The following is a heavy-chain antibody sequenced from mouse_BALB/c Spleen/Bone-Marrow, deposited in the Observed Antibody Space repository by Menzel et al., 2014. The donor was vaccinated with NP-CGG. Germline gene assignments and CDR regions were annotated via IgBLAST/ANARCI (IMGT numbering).Heavy chain of an antibody. V-gene: IGHV5-6*02. CDR1: GFTFSTYG. Sequence: EVKLVESGGDSVKPGGSLKLSCAASGFTFSTYGMSWVRQTPDKRLEWVATISSGGGYTYYPDSVKGRFTISGDNANNTLYLQMSSLKSEDTAMYYCTRQRNWDHYAMDYWGQGTSVTVSS. CDR2: ISSGGGYT. D-gene: IGHD4-1*01. J-gene: IGHJ4*01. CDR3: TRQRNWDHYAMDY.